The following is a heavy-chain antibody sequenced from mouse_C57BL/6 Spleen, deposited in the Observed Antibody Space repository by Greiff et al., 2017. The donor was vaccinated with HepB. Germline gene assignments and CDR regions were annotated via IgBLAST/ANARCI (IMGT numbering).Heavy chain of an antibody. Sequence: QVQLQQPGTELVKPGASVKLSCKASGYTFTSYWMHWVKQRPGQGLEWIGNINPSNGGTNYNEKFKSKATLTVDKSSSTAYMRLSSLTSEDSAVYYCARWDSSGWYFDVWGTGTTVTVSS. CDR2: INPSNGGT. CDR1: GYTFTSYW. J-gene: IGHJ1*03. D-gene: IGHD3-2*02. V-gene: IGHV1-53*01. CDR3: ARWDSSGWYFDV.